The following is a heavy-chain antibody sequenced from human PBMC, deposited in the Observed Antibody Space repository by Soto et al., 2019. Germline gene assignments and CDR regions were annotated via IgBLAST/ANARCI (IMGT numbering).Heavy chain of an antibody. CDR2: IYPGDSHT. D-gene: IGHD6-13*01. V-gene: IGHV5-51*01. CDR1: GYSFTNYW. J-gene: IGHJ4*02. CDR3: ARRTIAAAVWGTPDY. Sequence: GESLKISCKASGYSFTNYWIGWVRQLPGKGLEWLGIIYPGDSHTRYNPSFQGQVTISADKSISTAYLQWSSLKASDTAMYYCARRTIAAAVWGTPDYWGQGTLVTVSS.